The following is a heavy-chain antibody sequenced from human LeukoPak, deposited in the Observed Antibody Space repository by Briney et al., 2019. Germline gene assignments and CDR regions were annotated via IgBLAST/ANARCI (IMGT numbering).Heavy chain of an antibody. CDR3: AKGRGGAYCGGDCYSYFDS. D-gene: IGHD2-21*02. CDR2: IWYDGSNK. CDR1: GFTFSSYG. J-gene: IGHJ4*02. Sequence: GGSLRLSCAASGFTFSSYGMHWVRQAPGKGLEWVAVIWYDGSNKYYADSVKGRFTISRDNSKNTLYLQMNGLRAEDTAVYYCAKGRGGAYCGGDCYSYFDSWGQGTLVTVSS. V-gene: IGHV3-33*06.